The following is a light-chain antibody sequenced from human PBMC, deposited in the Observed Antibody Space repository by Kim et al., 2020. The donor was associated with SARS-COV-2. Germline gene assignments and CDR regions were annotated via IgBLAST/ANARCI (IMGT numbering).Light chain of an antibody. J-gene: IGKJ2*01. CDR2: GAS. V-gene: IGKV3-15*01. Sequence: SPGERATLSCRASQSVSSNLAWYQQKPGQAPRLLIYGASTRATGIPARFSGSGSGTEFTLTISSLQSEDFAVYYCQQYNNWLMYTFGQGTKLEIK. CDR3: QQYNNWLMYT. CDR1: QSVSSN.